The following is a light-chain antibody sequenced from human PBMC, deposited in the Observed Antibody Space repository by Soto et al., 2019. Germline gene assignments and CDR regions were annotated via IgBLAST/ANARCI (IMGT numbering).Light chain of an antibody. J-gene: IGLJ1*01. CDR3: CSYTPSSTRV. CDR1: SSDVGFYKY. Sequence: QSVLTQPASVSGSPGQSIAISCTGSSSDVGFYKYVSWYQQHPGKVPKLIIYEVTNRPSGVSNRFSGSKSGNTASLTISGLQAEDEADYYCCSYTPSSTRVFGSGTKLTVL. V-gene: IGLV2-14*01. CDR2: EVT.